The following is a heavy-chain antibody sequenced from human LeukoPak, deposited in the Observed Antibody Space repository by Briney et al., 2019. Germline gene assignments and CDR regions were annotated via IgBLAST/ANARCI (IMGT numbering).Heavy chain of an antibody. D-gene: IGHD3-22*01. CDR2: IYTSGST. J-gene: IGHJ4*02. V-gene: IGHV4-61*02. CDR1: GGSISSGSYY. CDR3: ARAPTYYYDSSGYYPFDY. Sequence: SQTLSLTCTVSGGSISSGSYYWSWIRQPAGKGLEWIGRIYTSGSTNYNPSLKSRVTISVGTSKNQFSLKLSSVTAADTAAYYCARAPTYYYDSSGYYPFDYWGQGTLVTVSS.